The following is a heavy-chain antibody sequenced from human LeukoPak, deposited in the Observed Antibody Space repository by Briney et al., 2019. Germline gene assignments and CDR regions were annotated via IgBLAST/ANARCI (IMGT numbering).Heavy chain of an antibody. CDR2: IWYDGSSK. J-gene: IGHJ4*02. V-gene: IGHV3-33*06. CDR3: AKYAPPTTVVTRYFDY. D-gene: IGHD4-23*01. Sequence: PGGSLRLSCAASGFTFSSHGIHWVRQAPGKGLEWVAVIWYDGSSKDYADSVKGRFTISRDNSKNTLYLQMNSLRAEDTAVYYCAKYAPPTTVVTRYFDYWGQGTLVTVSS. CDR1: GFTFSSHG.